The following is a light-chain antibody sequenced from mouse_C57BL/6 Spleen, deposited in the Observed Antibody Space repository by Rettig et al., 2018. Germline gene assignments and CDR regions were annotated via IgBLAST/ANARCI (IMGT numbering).Light chain of an antibody. CDR2: LTS. Sequence: QIVLTQSPALMSASPGEKVTMTCSASSSVSYMYWYQQKPRSSPKPWIYLTSNLASGVRARFSGGGSGTSYSLTISSMEAEDAATYESYKRTSNRRTSGRGTKLEIK. V-gene: IGKV4-68*01. J-gene: IGKJ2*01. CDR3: YKRTSNRRT. CDR1: SSVSY.